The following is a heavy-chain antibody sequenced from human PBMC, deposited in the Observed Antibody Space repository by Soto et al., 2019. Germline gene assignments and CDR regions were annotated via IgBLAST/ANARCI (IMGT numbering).Heavy chain of an antibody. CDR2: IYPGDSDT. CDR3: ARHGASCSGGSCYSAGYYYGMDV. Sequence: GESLKISCKGSGYSFTSYWIGWVRQMPGKGLEWMGIIYPGDSDTRYSPSFQGQVTISADKSISTAYLQWSSLKASDTAMYYCARHGASCSGGSCYSAGYYYGMDVWGQGTTVTVSS. D-gene: IGHD2-15*01. CDR1: GYSFTSYW. V-gene: IGHV5-51*01. J-gene: IGHJ6*02.